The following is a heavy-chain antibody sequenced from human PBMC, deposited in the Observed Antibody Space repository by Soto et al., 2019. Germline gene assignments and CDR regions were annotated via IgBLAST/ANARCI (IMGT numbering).Heavy chain of an antibody. V-gene: IGHV3-30*18. J-gene: IGHJ4*02. Sequence: QVQLVESGGGVVQPGRSLRLSCVGSGFNFDNYAFHWVRQAPGTGLEWVAVISNDGSDKYYADSVKGRFTISRDNSKDTLHLQMDSLKTEDTAVYYCAKVHIAPAKPFYFDSWGQGTLVTVSS. CDR1: GFNFDNYA. D-gene: IGHD6-13*01. CDR2: ISNDGSDK. CDR3: AKVHIAPAKPFYFDS.